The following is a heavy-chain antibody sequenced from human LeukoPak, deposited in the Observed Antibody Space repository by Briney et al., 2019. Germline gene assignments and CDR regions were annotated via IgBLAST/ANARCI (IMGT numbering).Heavy chain of an antibody. V-gene: IGHV3-74*01. CDR2: ISTDGNTT. D-gene: IGHD1-1*01. CDR3: VREQKTGDSRFFDY. CDR1: GLNFSSYW. Sequence: GGSLRLSCSASGLNFSSYWMHWVRQVPGKGLVWTSRISTDGNTTTYADSVKGRLTISRDNAKNTLYLQMNSLRADDTALYYCVREQKTGDSRFFDYWGQGTLVTVSS. J-gene: IGHJ4*02.